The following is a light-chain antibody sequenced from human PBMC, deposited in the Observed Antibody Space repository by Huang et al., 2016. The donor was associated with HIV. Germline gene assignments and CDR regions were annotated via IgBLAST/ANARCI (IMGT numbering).Light chain of an antibody. Sequence: EIVMTPSPASLSASLGERATLSCRASQGVRTDLAWYQQKPGQAPTLLIVGASTRATGTPPRFSGSGSGTEFTLTITSLQSADSAVYYCQQYNDWPPLTFGGGTKVEI. CDR3: QQYNDWPPLT. J-gene: IGKJ4*01. CDR2: GAS. CDR1: QGVRTD. V-gene: IGKV3D-15*01.